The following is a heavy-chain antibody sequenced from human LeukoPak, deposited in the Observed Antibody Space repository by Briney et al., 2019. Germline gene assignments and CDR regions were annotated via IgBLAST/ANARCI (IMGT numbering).Heavy chain of an antibody. CDR3: ASTSFLAGGFYGDYGFDY. V-gene: IGHV4-59*01. Sequence: SETLSLTCTVSGGSISSYYWSWIRQPPGKGLGWIGYIYYSGSTNYNPSLKSRVTISVDTSKNQFSLKLSSVTAADTAVYYCASTSFLAGGFYGDYGFDYWGQGTLVTVSS. CDR2: IYYSGST. J-gene: IGHJ4*02. D-gene: IGHD4-17*01. CDR1: GGSISSYY.